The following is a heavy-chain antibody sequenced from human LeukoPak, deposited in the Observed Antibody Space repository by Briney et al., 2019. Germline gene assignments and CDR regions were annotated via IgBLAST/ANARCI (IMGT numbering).Heavy chain of an antibody. CDR2: MNPNSGNT. Sequence: ASVKVSCKASGYTFTSYDINWARQATGQGLEWMGWMNPNSGNTGYAQKFQGRVTMTRNTSISTAYMELSSLRSEDTAVYYCARGHSGWFMHYYYYMDVWGKGTTVTISS. CDR1: GYTFTSYD. V-gene: IGHV1-8*01. J-gene: IGHJ6*03. D-gene: IGHD6-19*01. CDR3: ARGHSGWFMHYYYYMDV.